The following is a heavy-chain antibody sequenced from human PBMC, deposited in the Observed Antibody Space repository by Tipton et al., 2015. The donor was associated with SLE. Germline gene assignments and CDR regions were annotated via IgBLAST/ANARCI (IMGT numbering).Heavy chain of an antibody. CDR1: GGSFSGYA. V-gene: IGHV4-34*01. Sequence: TLSLTCAVSGGSFSGYAWSWVRQPPGKGLEWIGEVSHSRTTNYNPSLKSRVSMSLDTSTNQFSLRLSSVTAADTAVYYCARGVAGYFYYCYLDVWGKGTTVTIPS. CDR3: ARGVAGYFYYCYLDV. CDR2: VSHSRTT. J-gene: IGHJ6*03.